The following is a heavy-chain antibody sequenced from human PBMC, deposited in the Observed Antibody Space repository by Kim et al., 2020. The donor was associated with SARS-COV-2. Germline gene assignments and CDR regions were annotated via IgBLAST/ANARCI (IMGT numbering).Heavy chain of an antibody. Sequence: GGSLRLSCAASGFTFSSYWMSWVRQAPGKGLEWVANIKQDGSEKYYVDSVKGRFTISRDNAKNSLYLQMNSLRAEDTAVYYCARESGYMVRGAYDYWGQGTLVTVSS. V-gene: IGHV3-7*01. CDR3: ARESGYMVRGAYDY. J-gene: IGHJ4*02. CDR1: GFTFSSYW. D-gene: IGHD3-10*01. CDR2: IKQDGSEK.